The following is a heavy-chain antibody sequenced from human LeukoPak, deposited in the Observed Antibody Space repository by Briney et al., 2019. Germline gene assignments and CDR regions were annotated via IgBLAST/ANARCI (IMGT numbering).Heavy chain of an antibody. V-gene: IGHV4-34*01. Sequence: SETLSLTCAVYGGPFSGYYWSWIRQPPGKGLEWIGEINHSGSTNYIPSLKSRVTISVDTSKNQFSLKLSSVTAADTAVYYCASHYCTNGVCIDYWGQGTLVTVSS. D-gene: IGHD2-8*01. J-gene: IGHJ4*02. CDR1: GGPFSGYY. CDR3: ASHYCTNGVCIDY. CDR2: INHSGST.